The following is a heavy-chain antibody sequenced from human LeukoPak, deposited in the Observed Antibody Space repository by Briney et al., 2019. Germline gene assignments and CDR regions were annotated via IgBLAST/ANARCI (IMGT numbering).Heavy chain of an antibody. CDR2: IYSTGST. Sequence: SETLSLTCSVSGDSIITYYWSWIRQPAGEGLEWIGRIYSTGSTNYNPSLKSRVTMSVDTSKDQFSLKLSSVTAADTAVYYCARDAGNYRSGGLDYWGQGTLVTVSS. J-gene: IGHJ4*02. V-gene: IGHV4-4*07. D-gene: IGHD3-10*01. CDR1: GDSIITYY. CDR3: ARDAGNYRSGGLDY.